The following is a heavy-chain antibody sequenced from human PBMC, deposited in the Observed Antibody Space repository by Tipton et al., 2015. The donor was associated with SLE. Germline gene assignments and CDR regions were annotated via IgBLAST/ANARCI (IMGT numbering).Heavy chain of an antibody. CDR3: ARHRLSGDFWGGPSFES. J-gene: IGHJ4*02. D-gene: IGHD3-3*01. V-gene: IGHV4-39*01. CDR2: IYYSGST. CDR1: GGSISSSSYY. Sequence: TLSLTCTVSGGSISSSSYYWGWIRQPPGKGLEWIGSIYYSGSTYYNPSLKSRVTISVDTSKNQFSLKLNSVTAADTAVYYCARHRLSGDFWGGPSFESWGQGTLVTVSS.